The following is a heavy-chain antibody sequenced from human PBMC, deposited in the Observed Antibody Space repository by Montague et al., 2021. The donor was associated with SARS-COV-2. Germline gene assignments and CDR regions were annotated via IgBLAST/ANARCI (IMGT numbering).Heavy chain of an antibody. CDR3: ARHPPGYRYFYYLDV. CDR2: ISYSGRT. Sequence: SETLSLTCTVSGGSVSSSPYYWGWIRQPPGRGLEWVGSISYSGRTYFSPSLKSRLTISVDSSENQFSLRLSSVIAADTAVYYCARHPPGYRYFYYLDVWGKGTTVTVSS. CDR1: GGSVSSSPYY. D-gene: IGHD1-1*01. J-gene: IGHJ6*03. V-gene: IGHV4-39*01.